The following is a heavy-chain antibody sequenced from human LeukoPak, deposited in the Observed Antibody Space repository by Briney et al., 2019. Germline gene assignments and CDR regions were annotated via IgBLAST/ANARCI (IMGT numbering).Heavy chain of an antibody. J-gene: IGHJ4*02. V-gene: IGHV3-74*01. CDR2: INSDGSST. CDR3: ARGKEYFDWLLRAYYFDY. CDR1: GFTFSSYW. D-gene: IGHD3-9*01. Sequence: GGSLRLSCAASGFTFSSYWMHWVRQAPGKGLVWVSRINSDGSSTSYADSVKGRFTISRDNAKNTPYLQMNSLRAEDTAVYYCARGKEYFDWLLRAYYFDYWGQGALVTVSS.